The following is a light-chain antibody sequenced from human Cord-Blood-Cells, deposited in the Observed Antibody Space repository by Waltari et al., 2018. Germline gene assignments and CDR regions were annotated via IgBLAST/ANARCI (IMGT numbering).Light chain of an antibody. CDR1: QSISSW. CDR2: KAS. V-gene: IGKV1-5*03. CDR3: QQSYSTPN. J-gene: IGKJ3*01. Sequence: DIQMTQSPSTLSASVGDRVTITCRASQSISSWLAWYQQKPGKAPKLLIYKASSLESGVPSRFSGSGSGTEFTLTISSLQPEDFATYYCQQSYSTPNFGPGTKVDIK.